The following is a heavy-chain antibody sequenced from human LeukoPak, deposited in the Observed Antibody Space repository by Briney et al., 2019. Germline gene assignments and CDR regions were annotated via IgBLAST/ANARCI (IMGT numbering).Heavy chain of an antibody. Sequence: SETLSLTCTVSGGSISSYYWSWIRQPPGKGLEWIGYIYYSGSTNYNPSLKSRVTISVDTSKNQFSLKLSSVTAADTAVYYCARGLSSYYPNWFDPWGQGTLVTVSS. CDR3: ARGLSSYYPNWFDP. CDR1: GGSISSYY. CDR2: IYYSGST. D-gene: IGHD3-10*01. V-gene: IGHV4-59*01. J-gene: IGHJ5*02.